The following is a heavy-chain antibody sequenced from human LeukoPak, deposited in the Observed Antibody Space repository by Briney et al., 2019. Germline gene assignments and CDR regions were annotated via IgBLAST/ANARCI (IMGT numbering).Heavy chain of an antibody. Sequence: GGSLRFSCAASGFTFSDNYMGWIRQAPGKGLKWVSYIRISGSTIYYADSVKGRFTISRDNAKNSLYLQMNSLRAEDTAVYYCARDFMYSSGQDYYYDYYMDVWGKGTTVTVSS. V-gene: IGHV3-11*01. CDR2: IRISGSTI. J-gene: IGHJ6*03. D-gene: IGHD6-19*01. CDR1: GFTFSDNY. CDR3: ARDFMYSSGQDYYYDYYMDV.